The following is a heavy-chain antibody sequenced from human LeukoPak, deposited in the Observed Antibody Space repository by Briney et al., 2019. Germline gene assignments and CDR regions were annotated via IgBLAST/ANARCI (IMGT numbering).Heavy chain of an antibody. Sequence: ASVKVSCKASGGTFSSYAISWVRQAPGQGLEWMGGIIPIFGTANYAQKFQGRVTITADESTSTAYMELSSLRSEDTAVYYCARGWYGSGSYYNNPRYNPYYYYGMDVWGQGTTVTVSS. CDR2: IIPIFGTA. CDR1: GGTFSSYA. J-gene: IGHJ6*02. V-gene: IGHV1-69*01. CDR3: ARGWYGSGSYYNNPRYNPYYYYGMDV. D-gene: IGHD3-10*01.